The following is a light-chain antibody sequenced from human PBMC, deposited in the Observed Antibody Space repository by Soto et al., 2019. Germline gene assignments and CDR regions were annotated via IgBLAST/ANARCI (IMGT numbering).Light chain of an antibody. CDR3: GTWDSSLSIYV. J-gene: IGLJ1*01. CDR2: DNN. V-gene: IGLV1-51*01. CDR1: SSNIRNNY. Sequence: VLTHPPSVSAAPGQKVTSSCSGSSSNIRNNYVSWYQQLPGTAPRLLIYDNNKRPSGIPDRFSGSKSGTSATLGITGLQTGDEADYYCGTWDSSLSIYVFGTGTKVTVL.